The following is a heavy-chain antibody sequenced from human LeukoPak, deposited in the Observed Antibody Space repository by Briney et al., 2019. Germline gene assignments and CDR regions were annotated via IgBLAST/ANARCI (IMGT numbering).Heavy chain of an antibody. CDR2: ISSSSSYI. J-gene: IGHJ4*02. V-gene: IGHV3-21*01. Sequence: GGSLRLSCAASGFTFSSYSMNWVRQAPGKGLEWVSSISSSSSYIYYADSVKGRFTISRDNAKNSLYLQMNSLRAEDTAVYYCARDHRDYYSDYWGQGTLVTVSS. CDR3: ARDHRDYYSDY. CDR1: GFTFSSYS.